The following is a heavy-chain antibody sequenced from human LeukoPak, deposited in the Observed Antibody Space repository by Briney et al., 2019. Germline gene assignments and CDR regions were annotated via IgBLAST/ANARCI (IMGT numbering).Heavy chain of an antibody. V-gene: IGHV5-51*01. CDR1: GYSFAVYW. Sequence: GESLKISCKGSGYSFAVYWIGWVRQMPGKGLEWIGIIYPHDSDIRYNPSFQGQVTISADKSISTAYLQWSSLKASDTAMYYCARIAYYDILTGTYPTYYFDYWGQGTLVTVSS. D-gene: IGHD3-9*01. J-gene: IGHJ4*02. CDR2: IYPHDSDI. CDR3: ARIAYYDILTGTYPTYYFDY.